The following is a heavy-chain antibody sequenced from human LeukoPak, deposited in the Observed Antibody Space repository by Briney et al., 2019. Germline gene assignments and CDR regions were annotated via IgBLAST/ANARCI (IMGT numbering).Heavy chain of an antibody. CDR2: IWYDGSNK. V-gene: IGHV3-33*06. CDR3: AKGYYYYGMDV. J-gene: IGHJ6*02. Sequence: GRSLRLSCAASGFTFSSYGMHWVRQAPGKGLEWVAVIWYDGSNKYYADSVKGRFTISRDNSKNTLYLQMNSLRAEDTAVYYCAKGYYYYGMDVWGQGTTVTVSS. CDR1: GFTFSSYG.